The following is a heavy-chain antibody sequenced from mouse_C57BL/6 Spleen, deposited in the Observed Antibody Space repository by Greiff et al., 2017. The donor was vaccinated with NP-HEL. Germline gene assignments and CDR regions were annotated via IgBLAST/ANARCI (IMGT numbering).Heavy chain of an antibody. J-gene: IGHJ4*01. D-gene: IGHD1-1*01. CDR1: GYSITSGYY. CDR3: ARGNYYGSSRAMDY. Sequence: EVKLVESGPGLVKPSQSLSLTCSVTGYSITSGYYWNWIRQFPGNKLEWMGYISYDGSNNYNPSLKNRISITRDTSKNQFFLKLNSVTTEDTATYYCARGNYYGSSRAMDYWGQGTSVTVSS. V-gene: IGHV3-6*01. CDR2: ISYDGSN.